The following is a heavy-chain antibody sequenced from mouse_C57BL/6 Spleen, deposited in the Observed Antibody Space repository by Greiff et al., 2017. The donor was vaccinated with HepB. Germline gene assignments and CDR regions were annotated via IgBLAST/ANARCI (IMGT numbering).Heavy chain of an antibody. CDR3: ARRGQLRLYFDY. D-gene: IGHD3-2*02. CDR2: IDPSDSYT. Sequence: QVQLQQPGAELVKPGASVKLSCKASGYTFTSYWMQWVKQRPGQGLEWIGEIDPSDSYTNYNQKFTGKATLTVDTSSSTAYMQLSSLTSEDSAVYYCARRGQLRLYFDYWGQGTTLTVSS. J-gene: IGHJ2*01. CDR1: GYTFTSYW. V-gene: IGHV1-50*01.